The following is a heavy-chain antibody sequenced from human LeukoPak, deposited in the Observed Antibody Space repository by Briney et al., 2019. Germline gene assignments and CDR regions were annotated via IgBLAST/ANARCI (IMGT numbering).Heavy chain of an antibody. V-gene: IGHV6-1*01. Sequence: SQTLSLTRAISGESLSSNSAAWNWIRQSPSRGLEWLGRTYYRSRWYHDYAVSVKSRITINPDKSTNQFSLQLNSVTPEDTAVYYCARAQDWGYCSSTSCFSYRPFDYWGQGTLVTVSS. CDR2: TYYRSRWYH. CDR3: ARAQDWGYCSSTSCFSYRPFDY. D-gene: IGHD2-2*01. J-gene: IGHJ4*02. CDR1: GESLSSNSAA.